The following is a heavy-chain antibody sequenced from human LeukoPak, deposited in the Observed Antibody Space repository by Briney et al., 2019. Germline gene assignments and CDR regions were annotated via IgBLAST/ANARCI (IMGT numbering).Heavy chain of an antibody. CDR2: IYYSGST. CDR1: GGSISSYY. CDR3: ARLQGGVYVLDY. J-gene: IGHJ4*02. Sequence: SETLSLTCTVSGGSISSYYWSWIRQPPGKGLEWIGYIYYSGSTNYNPSLKSRVTISVDTSKNQFSLKLSSVTAADTAVYYCARLQGGVYVLDYWGQGTLVTVSS. D-gene: IGHD5/OR15-5a*01. V-gene: IGHV4-59*08.